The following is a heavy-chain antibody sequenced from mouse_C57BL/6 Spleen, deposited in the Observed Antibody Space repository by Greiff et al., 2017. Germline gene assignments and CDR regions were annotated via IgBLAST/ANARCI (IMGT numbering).Heavy chain of an antibody. CDR1: GYTFTSYC. D-gene: IGHD2-3*01. J-gene: IGHJ2*01. CDR3: ASGWSSFDY. Sequence: VQLQESGAELVRPGASVMLSCKASGYTFTSYCISWLKQRTGQGLVWIGECDPRSGNTYYNAQFKGKGTLTADKSSTTAYMELSSLTSEVSAVYFCASGWSSFDYWGQGTTLTVSS. V-gene: IGHV1-81*01. CDR2: CDPRSGNT.